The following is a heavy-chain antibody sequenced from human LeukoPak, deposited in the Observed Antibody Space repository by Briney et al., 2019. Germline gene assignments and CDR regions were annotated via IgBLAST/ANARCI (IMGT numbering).Heavy chain of an antibody. CDR2: ISSSGSTI. CDR1: GFTLSDYY. CDR3: ARVKASGSARLDY. V-gene: IGHV3-11*04. D-gene: IGHD6-6*01. J-gene: IGHJ4*02. Sequence: GRSLRLSCAASGFTLSDYYMSWIRQAPGKGLEWVSYISSSGSTIFYADSVKGRFTVSRDNAKNSLYLQMNSLRAEDTAVYYCARVKASGSARLDYWGQGTLVTVSS.